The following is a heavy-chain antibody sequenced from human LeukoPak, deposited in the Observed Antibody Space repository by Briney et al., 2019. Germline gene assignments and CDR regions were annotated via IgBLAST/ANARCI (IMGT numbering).Heavy chain of an antibody. CDR3: ARVKTGATVTTFHYYCLDV. CDR2: ISSSSSYI. J-gene: IGHJ6*03. CDR1: GFTFSSYS. D-gene: IGHD4-11*01. Sequence: GGSLRLSCAASGFTFSSYSMNWVRQAPGKGLEWVSSISSSSSYIYYADSVKGRFTISRDNAKNSLYLQMNSLRAEDTAVYYCARVKTGATVTTFHYYCLDVWGVGTTVTDSS. V-gene: IGHV3-21*01.